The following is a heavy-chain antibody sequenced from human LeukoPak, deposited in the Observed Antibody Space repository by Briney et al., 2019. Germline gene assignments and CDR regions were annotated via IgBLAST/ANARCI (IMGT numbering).Heavy chain of an antibody. Sequence: HGESLKISCKGSGYTFTNYWIGWVRQMPGKGLEWMGIISPDDSDSRYSPSFQGQVSISADKSISTAYLQWSSLKASDTAMYYCARLSGSWSFDYWGQGTLVTVSS. J-gene: IGHJ4*02. V-gene: IGHV5-51*01. CDR2: ISPDDSDS. CDR1: GYTFTNYW. D-gene: IGHD6-13*01. CDR3: ARLSGSWSFDY.